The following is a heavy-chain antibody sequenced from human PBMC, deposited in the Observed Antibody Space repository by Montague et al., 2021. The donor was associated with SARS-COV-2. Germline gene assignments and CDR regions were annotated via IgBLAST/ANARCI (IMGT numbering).Heavy chain of an antibody. CDR2: IDWDDDK. CDR3: AREVWCAEQLPGFDY. J-gene: IGHJ4*02. Sequence: TLSLTCSVSGGSMSSYHWDWIRQPPGKALEWLALIDWDDDKNYSPSLETRLTISMDTSKTQVVLTMTIMAAADTGTYYCAREVWCAEQLPGFDYWGQGTLVTVSS. CDR1: GGSMSSYH. V-gene: IGHV2-70*13. D-gene: IGHD6-6*01.